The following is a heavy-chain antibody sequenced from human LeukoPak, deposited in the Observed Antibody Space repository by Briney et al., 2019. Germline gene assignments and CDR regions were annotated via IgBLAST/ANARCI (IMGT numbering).Heavy chain of an antibody. CDR1: GGSISSYY. Sequence: SETLSLTCTASGGSISSYYWSWIRQPAGKGLEWIGRIYTSGSTNYNPSLKSRVTMSVDTSKDQFSLKLSSVTAADTAVYYCARTNWNHRFDYWGQGTLVTVSS. D-gene: IGHD1-14*01. CDR3: ARTNWNHRFDY. J-gene: IGHJ4*02. V-gene: IGHV4-4*07. CDR2: IYTSGST.